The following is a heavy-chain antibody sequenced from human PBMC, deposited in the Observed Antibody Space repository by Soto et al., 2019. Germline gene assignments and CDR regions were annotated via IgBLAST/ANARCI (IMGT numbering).Heavy chain of an antibody. CDR2: IKQDGSEK. J-gene: IGHJ4*02. CDR3: ARARPSHRIAAASLPGGDY. D-gene: IGHD6-13*01. CDR1: GFTFSSYW. Sequence: PGGSLRLSCAASGFTFSSYWMSWFRQAPGKGLEWVANIKQDGSEKYYVDSVKGRFTISRDNAKNSLYLQMNSLRAEDTAVYYCARARPSHRIAAASLPGGDYWGQGTLVTLSS. V-gene: IGHV3-7*04.